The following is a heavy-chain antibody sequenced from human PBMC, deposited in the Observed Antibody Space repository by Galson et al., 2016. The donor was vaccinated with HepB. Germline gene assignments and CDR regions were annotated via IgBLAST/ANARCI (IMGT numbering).Heavy chain of an antibody. V-gene: IGHV3-23*01. J-gene: IGHJ4*02. D-gene: IGHD3-16*01. Sequence: SLRLSCAASGFTFSSYDMSWVRQAPGKGLEWVSAIRGSGGSTFYADSVKGRFTISRDSSMNTLYLQMNSLRAEDTAVYYCARGRGVDVWGQGTTVTVSSGSASASGNFDYWGQGTLVTVSS. CDR3: ARGRGVDVWGQGTTVTVSSGSASASGNFDY. CDR2: IRGSGGST. CDR1: GFTFSSYD.